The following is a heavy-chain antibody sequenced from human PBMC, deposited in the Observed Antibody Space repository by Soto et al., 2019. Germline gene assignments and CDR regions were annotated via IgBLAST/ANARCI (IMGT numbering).Heavy chain of an antibody. Sequence: EVQLVESGGGLVKAGGSLRLSCAASGFNFNDYSMNWVRQAPGKGLEWVSYISRINYIYYADSVKGRFTISRDDAQNSLYLQMDSLRDEDTAVYYCAIDFRMVEAYAFDLWGRGTMVTVSS. CDR2: ISRINYI. CDR3: AIDFRMVEAYAFDL. D-gene: IGHD3-10*01. V-gene: IGHV3-21*01. CDR1: GFNFNDYS. J-gene: IGHJ3*01.